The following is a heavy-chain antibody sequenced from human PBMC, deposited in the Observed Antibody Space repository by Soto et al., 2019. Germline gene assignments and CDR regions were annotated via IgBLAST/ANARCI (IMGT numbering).Heavy chain of an antibody. Sequence: EVQLLESGGDLVQPGGSLRLSCTASGFTFNNYAMNWVRQAPGKGLEWVSGISGSGGSTFYADSVKGRFTISRDKSKNTLSLQMNSLRAEDTALYYCAKGADSSSYAFDIWGQGTMVTVSS. CDR1: GFTFNNYA. J-gene: IGHJ3*02. CDR3: AKGADSSSYAFDI. CDR2: ISGSGGST. D-gene: IGHD6-6*01. V-gene: IGHV3-23*01.